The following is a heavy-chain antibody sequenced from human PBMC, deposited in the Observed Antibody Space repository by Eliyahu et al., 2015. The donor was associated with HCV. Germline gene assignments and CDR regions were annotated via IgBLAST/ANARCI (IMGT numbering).Heavy chain of an antibody. CDR1: GXTFTXXX. V-gene: IGHV1-2*02. CDR2: INPNSGXT. J-gene: IGHJ4*02. D-gene: IGHD6-13*01. CDR3: ARMAFRSSSWSRFDY. Sequence: QVQLVQSGAEVKKPGASVKVSCKAXGXTFTXXXMHWGRXAPGQGLEWMGWINPNSGXTNYAQKFQGRVTMTRDTSISTAYMELSRLRSDDTAVYYCARMAFRSSSWSRFDYWGQGTLVTVSS.